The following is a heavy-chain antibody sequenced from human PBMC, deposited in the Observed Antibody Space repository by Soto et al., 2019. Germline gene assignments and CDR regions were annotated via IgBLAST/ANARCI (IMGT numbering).Heavy chain of an antibody. CDR2: ISSSSSYT. CDR1: GFTFSDYY. CDR3: ARDVGLAAAGFSDY. V-gene: IGHV3-11*06. Sequence: PGGSLRLSCAASGFTFSDYYMSWIRQAPGKGLEWVSYISSSSSYTNYADSVKGRFTISRDNAKNSLYLQMNSLRAEDTAVYYCARDVGLAAAGFSDYWGQGTLVTVSS. D-gene: IGHD6-13*01. J-gene: IGHJ4*02.